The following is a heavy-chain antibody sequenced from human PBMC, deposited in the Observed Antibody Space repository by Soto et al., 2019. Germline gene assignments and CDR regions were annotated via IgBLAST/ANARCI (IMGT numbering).Heavy chain of an antibody. Sequence: ASVKVSCKASGYTFTALYMNWVRQAPGQGLEWMGWVNPNTGLTKYAQKFRGRVIMTRDTSINTAYMELSDLTSDDTAVYYCTTLRPDPWGQGTLVTVSS. CDR3: TTLRPDP. J-gene: IGHJ5*02. CDR2: VNPNTGLT. V-gene: IGHV1-2*02. CDR1: GYTFTALY. D-gene: IGHD3-9*01.